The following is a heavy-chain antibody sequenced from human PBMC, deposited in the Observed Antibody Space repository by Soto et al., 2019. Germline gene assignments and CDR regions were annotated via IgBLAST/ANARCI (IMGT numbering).Heavy chain of an antibody. CDR1: GFTFSSYA. D-gene: IGHD3-16*01. Sequence: GGSLRLSCAASGFTFSSYAMSWVRQAPGKGLEWVSAISGSGGSTYYADSVKGRFTISRDNSKNTLYLQMNSLRAEDTAVYYCATGPLRWGGAFDIWGQGTMVTVSS. CDR3: ATGPLRWGGAFDI. V-gene: IGHV3-23*01. J-gene: IGHJ3*02. CDR2: ISGSGGST.